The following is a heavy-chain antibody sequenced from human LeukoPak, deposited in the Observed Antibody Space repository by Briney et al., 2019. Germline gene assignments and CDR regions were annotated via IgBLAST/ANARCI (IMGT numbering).Heavy chain of an antibody. V-gene: IGHV3-74*01. J-gene: IGHJ5*02. D-gene: IGHD3-10*01. CDR2: INTDGSVT. Sequence: GGSLRLSCAASGFTFSAYWIHWVRHPPGKGLVWVSVINTDGSVTIYADSVKGRFTISRDNVKNTLYLQMNSLRAEDTAVYYCAGPSFDASAMGFDLWGQGTLVTVSS. CDR1: GFTFSAYW. CDR3: AGPSFDASAMGFDL.